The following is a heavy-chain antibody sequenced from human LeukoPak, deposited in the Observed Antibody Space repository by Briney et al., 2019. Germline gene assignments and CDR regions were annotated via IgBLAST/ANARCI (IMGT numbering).Heavy chain of an antibody. CDR1: GFTFSSYA. CDR2: ISGGGVTT. Sequence: GGSLRLSCAASGFTFSSYAMSWVRQAPGKGLEWVSTISGGGVTTYYADSVKGRLTSSRDNSTNKVSLQMNSLRDDDTAVYFCAREPPVAAVGRSWFDAWGQGTLVTVSS. V-gene: IGHV3-23*01. CDR3: AREPPVAAVGRSWFDA. D-gene: IGHD6-13*01. J-gene: IGHJ5*02.